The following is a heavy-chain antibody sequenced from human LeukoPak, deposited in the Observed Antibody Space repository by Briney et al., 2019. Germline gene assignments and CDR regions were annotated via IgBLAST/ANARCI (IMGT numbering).Heavy chain of an antibody. V-gene: IGHV4-4*02. CDR2: IYHGGNT. J-gene: IGHJ4*02. D-gene: IGHD2-8*02. CDR1: GGSLSSSNW. Sequence: PSQTLSLTYAVSGGSLSSSNWRGWADQPPGKGLEWIAEIYHGGNTNYNPSLKSRVTISVDKSKNQFSLKLSSVTAAGTAVYYCARLISAGGFDYWGQGTLVTVSS. CDR3: ARLISAGGFDY.